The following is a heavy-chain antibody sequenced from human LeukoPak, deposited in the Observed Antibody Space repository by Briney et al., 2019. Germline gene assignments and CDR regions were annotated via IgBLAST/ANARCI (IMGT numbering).Heavy chain of an antibody. Sequence: SETLSLTCAVYGGSFSGYYWSWIRQPPGKGLEWNGEINHSGSTNYNPSLKSRVTISVDTSKNQFSLKLSSVTAADTAVYYCASLREYYYYDSSGYPPVDYWGQGTLVTVSS. CDR2: INHSGST. CDR1: GGSFSGYY. CDR3: ASLREYYYYDSSGYPPVDY. J-gene: IGHJ4*02. V-gene: IGHV4-34*01. D-gene: IGHD3-22*01.